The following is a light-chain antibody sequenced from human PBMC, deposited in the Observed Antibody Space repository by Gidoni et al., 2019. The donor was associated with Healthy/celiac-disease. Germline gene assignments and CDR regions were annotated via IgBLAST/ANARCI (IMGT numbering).Light chain of an antibody. CDR1: QSLLHSNGYNY. CDR2: LGS. V-gene: IGKV2-28*01. Sequence: DILMTHSPLSLPVTPGEPASISCRSSQSLLHSNGYNYLDWYLQKPGQSPQLLIYLGSNRASGVPERFSGSGSGTDFTLKIRRVEAEDVGVYYCMQALKTIFTFGPGTKVDIK. J-gene: IGKJ3*01. CDR3: MQALKTIFT.